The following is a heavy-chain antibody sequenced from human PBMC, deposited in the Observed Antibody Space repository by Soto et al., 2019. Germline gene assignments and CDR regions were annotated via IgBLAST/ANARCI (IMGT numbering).Heavy chain of an antibody. J-gene: IGHJ1*01. CDR1: GFTFSSYG. V-gene: IGHV3-33*01. CDR2: IWYDGSNK. CDR3: ARDLGSSLDYGDYRYPGH. D-gene: IGHD4-17*01. Sequence: QVQLVESGGGVVQPGRSLRLSCAASGFTFSSYGMHWVRQAPGKGLEWVAVIWYDGSNKYYADSVKGRFTISRDNSKNTLYLQMNSLRAEDTAVYYCARDLGSSLDYGDYRYPGHWGQGTLVTVSS.